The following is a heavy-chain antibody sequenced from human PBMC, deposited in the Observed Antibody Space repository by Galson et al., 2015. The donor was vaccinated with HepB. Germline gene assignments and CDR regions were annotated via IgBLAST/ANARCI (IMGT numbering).Heavy chain of an antibody. CDR2: TYYRSKWYN. D-gene: IGHD6-13*01. J-gene: IGHJ6*02. Sequence: CAISGDSVSSNSAAWNWIRQSPSRGLEWLGRTYYRSKWYNDYAVSVKSRITINPDTSKNQFSLQLNSVTPEDTAVYYCARDEGIAAAGTQDPFDYYYYGMDVWGQGTTVTVSS. V-gene: IGHV6-1*01. CDR3: ARDEGIAAAGTQDPFDYYYYGMDV. CDR1: GDSVSSNSAA.